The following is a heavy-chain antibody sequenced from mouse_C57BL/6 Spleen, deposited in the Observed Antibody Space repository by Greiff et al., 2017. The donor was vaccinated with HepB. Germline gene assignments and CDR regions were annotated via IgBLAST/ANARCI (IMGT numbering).Heavy chain of an antibody. Sequence: QVQLQQPGAELVKPRASVKMSCKASGYTFTSYWITWVKQRPGQGLEWIGDIYPGSGSTNYNEKFKSKATLTVDTSSSTAYMQLSSLTSEDSAVYYCAEGDYSKGGLDYWGQGTTLTVSS. J-gene: IGHJ2*01. CDR1: GYTFTSYW. CDR3: AEGDYSKGGLDY. CDR2: IYPGSGST. V-gene: IGHV1-55*01. D-gene: IGHD2-5*01.